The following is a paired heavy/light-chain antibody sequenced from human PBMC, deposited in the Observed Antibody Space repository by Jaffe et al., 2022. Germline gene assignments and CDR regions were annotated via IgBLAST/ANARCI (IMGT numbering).Light chain of an antibody. CDR2: DAS. J-gene: IGKJ5*01. V-gene: IGKV3-11*01. CDR3: QQRSNWRST. CDR1: QSVSSY. Sequence: EIVLTQSPATLSLSPGERATLSCRASQSVSSYLAWYQQKPGQAPRLLIYDASNRATGIPARFSGSGSGTDFTLTISSLEPEDFAVYYCQQRSNWRSTFGQGTRLEIK.
Heavy chain of an antibody. J-gene: IGHJ3*02. CDR1: GFTFSSYA. D-gene: IGHD3-10*01. CDR3: AKDSGYYYGSGSSPYDAFDI. V-gene: IGHV3-23*01. Sequence: EVQLLESGGGLVQPGGSLRLSCAASGFTFSSYAMSWVRQAPGKGLEWVSAISGSGGSTYYADSVKGRFTISRDNSKNTLYLQMNSLRAEDTAVYYCAKDSGYYYGSGSSPYDAFDIWGQGTMVTVSS. CDR2: ISGSGGST.